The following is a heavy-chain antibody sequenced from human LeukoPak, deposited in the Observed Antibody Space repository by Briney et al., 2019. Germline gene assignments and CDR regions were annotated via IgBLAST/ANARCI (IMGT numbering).Heavy chain of an antibody. CDR3: AKDYYGSVSYYNPLDY. Sequence: GGSLRLSCAVSGFTFSNEAMGWVRQLRGGWLEWVSTISPGGGTTYYADSMKGRFTISRDNSKTPLYLEMNSLRGEDTAVYYCAKDYYGSVSYYNPLDYWGEGTPVTVSS. V-gene: IGHV3-23*01. D-gene: IGHD3-10*01. CDR2: ISPGGGTT. J-gene: IGHJ4*02. CDR1: GFTFSNEA.